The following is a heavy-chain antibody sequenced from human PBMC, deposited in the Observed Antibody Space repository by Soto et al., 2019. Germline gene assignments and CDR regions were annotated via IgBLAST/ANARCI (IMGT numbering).Heavy chain of an antibody. J-gene: IGHJ5*02. CDR1: GGSIRGHY. CDR3: ARVGAPYNWFGP. Sequence: PSETLSLTCSVSGGSIRGHYWSWLRQPPGKGLEWIGYIYSSGYSDYNPSLKGRVTVSLDTSKNQFSLRLSSVTSADTAVYYCARVGAPYNWFGPWGQGTLVTVSS. D-gene: IGHD3-16*01. CDR2: IYSSGYS. V-gene: IGHV4-59*11.